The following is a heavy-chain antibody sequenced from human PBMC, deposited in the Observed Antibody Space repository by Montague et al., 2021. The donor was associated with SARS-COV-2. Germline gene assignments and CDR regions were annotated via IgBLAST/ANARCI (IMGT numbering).Heavy chain of an antibody. CDR2: IYDGGAV. CDR1: GGSITGYY. V-gene: IGHV4-59*01. D-gene: IGHD4-23*01. Sequence: QSLVYTVSGGSITGYYWSWLRRTPGKGLEWIAYIYDGGAVNYNPSLGSRVTISTDTSKNQLSLKVNSVTAADTAVYYCVRDHPYGGPRGAYDIWGQGTVVTVSS. J-gene: IGHJ3*02. CDR3: VRDHPYGGPRGAYDI.